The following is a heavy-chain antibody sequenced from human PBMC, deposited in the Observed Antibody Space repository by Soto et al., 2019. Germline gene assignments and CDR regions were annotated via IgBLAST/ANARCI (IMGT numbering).Heavy chain of an antibody. D-gene: IGHD6-19*01. V-gene: IGHV3-66*04. Sequence: GSLRLSCTASGFTVSSNYMSWVRQAPGKGLEWVSVIYSGGSTYYADSVKGRFTISRDNSKNTLYLQMNSLRAEDTAVYYCARQHRGWPFTGYFGYWGQGTLVTVSS. CDR3: ARQHRGWPFTGYFGY. CDR2: IYSGGST. CDR1: GFTVSSNY. J-gene: IGHJ4*02.